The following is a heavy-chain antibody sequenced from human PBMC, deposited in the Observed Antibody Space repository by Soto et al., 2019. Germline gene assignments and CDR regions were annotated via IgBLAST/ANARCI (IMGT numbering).Heavy chain of an antibody. D-gene: IGHD3-3*01. CDR3: ARDFWSGYYGTYYYGMDV. Sequence: QVQLVESGGGVVQPGRSLRLSCAASGFTFSSYATHWVRQAPGKGLEWVAVISYDGSNKYYADSVKGRFTISRDNSKNTLYLQMNSLRAEDTAVYYCARDFWSGYYGTYYYGMDVWGQGTTVTVSS. CDR2: ISYDGSNK. V-gene: IGHV3-30-3*01. CDR1: GFTFSSYA. J-gene: IGHJ6*02.